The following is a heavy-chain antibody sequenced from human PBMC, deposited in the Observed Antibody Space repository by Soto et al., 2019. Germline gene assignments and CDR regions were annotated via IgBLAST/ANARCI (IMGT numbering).Heavy chain of an antibody. Sequence: EVQLVESGGGFVKPGGSLRLSCAASGFTFSNAWINWVRQAPGKGLEWVGRIKSKTDGGTTDFAASVKGRFAISRDDSKNMVYLQMNSLKTEDTAVYYCTTDSSIHSVISRFDYWGHGTLVTVSS. CDR2: IKSKTDGGTT. CDR1: GFTFSNAW. CDR3: TTDSSIHSVISRFDY. V-gene: IGHV3-15*07. D-gene: IGHD2-2*02. J-gene: IGHJ4*01.